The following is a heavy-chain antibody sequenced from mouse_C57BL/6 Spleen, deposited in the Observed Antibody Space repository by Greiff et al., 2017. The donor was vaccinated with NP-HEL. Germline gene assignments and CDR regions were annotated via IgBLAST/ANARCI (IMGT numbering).Heavy chain of an antibody. Sequence: QVQLQQSGPGLVQPSQRLSITCTVSGFSLTSYGVHWVRQSPGKGLEWLGVIWSGGSTDYNAAFISRLSISKDNSKSQVFFKMNSLQADDTAIYYCASIYYDYDGGFAYWGQGTLVTVSA. CDR2: IWSGGST. CDR3: ASIYYDYDGGFAY. CDR1: GFSLTSYG. J-gene: IGHJ3*01. V-gene: IGHV2-2*01. D-gene: IGHD2-4*01.